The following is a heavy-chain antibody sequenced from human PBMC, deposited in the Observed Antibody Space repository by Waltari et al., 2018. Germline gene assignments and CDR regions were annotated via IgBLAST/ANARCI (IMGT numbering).Heavy chain of an antibody. CDR3: ARSYSSLPGYFDY. CDR1: GFTFDDYA. CDR2: ISWNSGRI. D-gene: IGHD6-6*01. V-gene: IGHV3-9*03. J-gene: IGHJ4*02. Sequence: EVQLVESGGGLVQPGRSLRLSCAASGFTFDDYAMHWVRQAPGKGLEWVSGISWNSGRIGYADSVKGRVTISRDNAKNALYLQMNSLRAEDMALYYCARSYSSLPGYFDYWGQGTLVTVSS.